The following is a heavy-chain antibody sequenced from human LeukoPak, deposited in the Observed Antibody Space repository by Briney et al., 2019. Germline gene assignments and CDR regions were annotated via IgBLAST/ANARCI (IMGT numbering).Heavy chain of an antibody. V-gene: IGHV4-30-4*08. CDR2: IYYSGRT. CDR3: ADLQRPGAIDY. D-gene: IGHD4/OR15-4a*01. Sequence: SETLSLTCTVSGGSISSADYYWRWIRQPPGKGLEWIGHIYYSGRTYYNPSLKSRITVSVDTSKNQSYLKLSSVTAADTAVYYCADLQRPGAIDYWGQGIPVTASS. CDR1: GGSISSADYY. J-gene: IGHJ4*02.